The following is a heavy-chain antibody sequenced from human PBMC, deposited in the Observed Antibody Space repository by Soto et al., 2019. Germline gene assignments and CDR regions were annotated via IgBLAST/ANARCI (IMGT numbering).Heavy chain of an antibody. CDR3: ARWLYCSGGSCYSDRYYYGMDV. J-gene: IGHJ6*02. Sequence: PVGSLRLSCAASGFTFSSYGMHWVRQAPGKGLEWVAVIWYDGSNKYYADSVKGRFTISRDNSKNTLYLQMNSLRAEDTAVYYCARWLYCSGGSCYSDRYYYGMDVWGQGTTVTVSS. D-gene: IGHD2-15*01. V-gene: IGHV3-33*01. CDR1: GFTFSSYG. CDR2: IWYDGSNK.